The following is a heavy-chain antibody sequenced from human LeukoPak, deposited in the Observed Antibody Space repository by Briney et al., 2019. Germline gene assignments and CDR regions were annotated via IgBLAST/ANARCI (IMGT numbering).Heavy chain of an antibody. CDR3: ACDSSGYQNSEPSNAFDI. CDR1: GFTFSSYG. J-gene: IGHJ3*02. Sequence: PGGSLRLSCAASGFTFSSYGMHWVRQAPGKGLEWVAFIRYDGSNKYYAGSVKGRFTISRDNSKNTLYLQMNSLRAEDTAVYYCACDSSGYQNSEPSNAFDIWGQGTMVTVSS. V-gene: IGHV3-30*02. CDR2: IRYDGSNK. D-gene: IGHD3-22*01.